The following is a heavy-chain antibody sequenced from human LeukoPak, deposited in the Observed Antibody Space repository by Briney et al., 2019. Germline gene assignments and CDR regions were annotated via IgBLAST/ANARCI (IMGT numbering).Heavy chain of an antibody. J-gene: IGHJ4*02. CDR2: IIPIVSIA. Sequence: SVKVSCKASGGNFNKSTIHWVRQAPGQGLEWMGRIIPIVSIATYAQKFQGRVTITTGESTSTAYMELSSLRSEDTAVYYCAREPRQNYYDSSGYYLVYWGQGTLVTVSS. CDR1: GGNFNKST. V-gene: IGHV1-69*16. CDR3: AREPRQNYYDSSGYYLVY. D-gene: IGHD3-22*01.